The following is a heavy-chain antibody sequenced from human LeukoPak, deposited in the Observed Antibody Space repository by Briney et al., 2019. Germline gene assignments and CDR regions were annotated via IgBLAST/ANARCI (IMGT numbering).Heavy chain of an antibody. CDR3: ATRGWNDRYWFDL. CDR2: IYYSGST. J-gene: IGHJ5*02. D-gene: IGHD1-1*01. Sequence: SETLSLTCTVSGGSLSSSSYHWGWIRQPPGKGLEWIGSIYYSGSTYYNPSLKSRVTISVDTSKNQFSLRLSSVTAADTAVYYCATRGWNDRYWFDLWGQGTLVTVSS. V-gene: IGHV4-39*01. CDR1: GGSLSSSSYH.